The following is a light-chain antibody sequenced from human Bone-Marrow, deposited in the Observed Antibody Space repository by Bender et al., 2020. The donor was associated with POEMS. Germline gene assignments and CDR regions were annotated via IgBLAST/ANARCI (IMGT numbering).Light chain of an antibody. V-gene: IGLV2-23*01. J-gene: IGLJ2*01. CDR2: EGN. Sequence: QSALTQSASVSGSPGQSITISCTGGNSNLVSWYQQQPGKAPKLMIYEGNKRPSGVSNRFSGSKSGNAASLTISGLQAEDEADYYCSSYAPSSTLIFGGGTKVTVL. CDR3: SSYAPSSTLI. CDR1: GNSNL.